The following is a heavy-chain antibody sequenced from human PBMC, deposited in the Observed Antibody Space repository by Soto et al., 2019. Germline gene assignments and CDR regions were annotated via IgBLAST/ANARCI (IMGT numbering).Heavy chain of an antibody. J-gene: IGHJ6*02. V-gene: IGHV4-34*01. Sequence: SETLSLTCAVYGGSFSDYHWSWIRQPPGKGLEWIGEINHGGSTKYNPSLKSRVTISKDTSKKQVSLKLTSVTAADTAVYYCARVSVTIFGVVMGHYYYAMDVWGQGTTVTVSS. CDR3: ARVSVTIFGVVMGHYYYAMDV. CDR2: INHGGST. CDR1: GGSFSDYH. D-gene: IGHD3-3*01.